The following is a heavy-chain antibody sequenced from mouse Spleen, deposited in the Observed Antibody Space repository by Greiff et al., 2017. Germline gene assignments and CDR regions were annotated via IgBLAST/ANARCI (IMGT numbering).Heavy chain of an antibody. CDR3: ASERGYYYGSSYAWFAY. J-gene: IGHJ3*01. D-gene: IGHD1-1*01. CDR2: ILPGSGST. V-gene: IGHV1-9*01. Sequence: VKLMESGAELMKPGASVKLSCKATGYTFTGYWIEWVKQRPGHGLEWIGEILPGSGSTNYNEKFKGKATFTADTSSNTAYMQLSSLTTEDSAIYYCASERGYYYGSSYAWFAYWGQGTLVTVSA. CDR1: GYTFTGYW.